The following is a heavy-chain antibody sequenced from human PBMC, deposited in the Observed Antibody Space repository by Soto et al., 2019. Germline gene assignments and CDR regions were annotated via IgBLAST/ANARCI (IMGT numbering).Heavy chain of an antibody. D-gene: IGHD6-19*01. CDR3: TRDPLIAVAAYDAFDI. Sequence: QVQLVESGGGVVQRGGSLRLSCAAYGFTFSSYGMHWVRQAPGKGLERVAGIWYDGRNKYYADSGKGRYTISRDDSKNTVYLEMNSLGAADTAVYYCTRDPLIAVAAYDAFDIWGQGTSVTVSS. CDR1: GFTFSSYG. CDR2: IWYDGRNK. V-gene: IGHV3-33*01. J-gene: IGHJ3*02.